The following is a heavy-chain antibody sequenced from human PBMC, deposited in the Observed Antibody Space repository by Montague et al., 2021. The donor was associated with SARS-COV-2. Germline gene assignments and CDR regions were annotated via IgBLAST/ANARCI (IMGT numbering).Heavy chain of an antibody. V-gene: IGHV4-59*11. CDR2: VYYRGST. J-gene: IGHJ4*02. CDR3: ARANLVTFGGVIDLFEH. D-gene: IGHD3-16*02. Sequence: SETLSLTCPVSGGSINSHYWGWIRQSPGQGLRWNGYVYYRGSTKYNPSLKSRVTISVETSKNQFYLKLTSVTAADAAVYYCARANLVTFGGVIDLFEHWGQGSLVTVSS. CDR1: GGSINSHY.